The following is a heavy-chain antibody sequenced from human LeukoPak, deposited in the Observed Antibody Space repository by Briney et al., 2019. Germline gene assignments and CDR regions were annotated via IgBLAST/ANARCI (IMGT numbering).Heavy chain of an antibody. V-gene: IGHV1-2*04. CDR2: INPNSGDT. Sequence: ASVKVPCKASGYTFTSYYMHWVRQAPGQGLEWMGWINPNSGDTNYAQKFQGWVSMTRDTSISTAYMELSRLKSDDTAVYYCAREGGLAVAGTGYYYYGMDVWGQGTTVIVSS. CDR1: GYTFTSYY. J-gene: IGHJ6*02. CDR3: AREGGLAVAGTGYYYYGMDV. D-gene: IGHD6-19*01.